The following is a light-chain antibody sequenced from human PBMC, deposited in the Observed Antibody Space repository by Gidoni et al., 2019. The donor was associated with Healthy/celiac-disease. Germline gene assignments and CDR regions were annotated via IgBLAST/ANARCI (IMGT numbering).Light chain of an antibody. CDR3: QQRSNWPPT. V-gene: IGKV3-11*01. CDR1: QSVSTS. J-gene: IGKJ4*01. CDR2: DAS. Sequence: EIVLTQSPATLCLSPGERATLSCRASQSVSTSLAWYQQKPGQAPRLLIYDASNRATGIPARFRGSGSGTDFTLTISSLEPEDFAVYYCQQRSNWPPTFGGGTKVEIK.